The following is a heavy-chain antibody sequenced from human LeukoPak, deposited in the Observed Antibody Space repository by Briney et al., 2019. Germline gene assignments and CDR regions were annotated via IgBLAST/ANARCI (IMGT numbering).Heavy chain of an antibody. J-gene: IGHJ4*02. CDR2: IHPGDSTT. V-gene: IGHV5-51*01. D-gene: IGHD3-10*01. CDR3: AGDYGSESGVGY. Sequence: GASLKISCKGSGSSFTSYWIGWVRQLPGKGLEWMGIIHPGDSTTTYSPSFQGQVTISADKSINTAYLQWSSLKGSDTAMYYCAGDYGSESGVGYWGQGTLVTVSS. CDR1: GSSFTSYW.